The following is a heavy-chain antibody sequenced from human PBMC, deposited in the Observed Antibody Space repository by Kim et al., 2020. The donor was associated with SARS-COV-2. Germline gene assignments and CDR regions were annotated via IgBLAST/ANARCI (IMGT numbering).Heavy chain of an antibody. J-gene: IGHJ4*02. V-gene: IGHV3-30*01. CDR3: ARDIRDSSSWYY. D-gene: IGHD6-13*01. Sequence: YYADSVKGRFTISRDNSKNTLYLQMNSLRAEDTAVYYCARDIRDSSSWYYWGQGTLVTVSS.